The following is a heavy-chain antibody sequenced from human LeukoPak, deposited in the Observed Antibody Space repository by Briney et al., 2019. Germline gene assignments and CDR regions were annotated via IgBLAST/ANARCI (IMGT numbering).Heavy chain of an antibody. CDR2: INPNSGGT. CDR3: AAVKFLLDSSGFYYFDY. V-gene: IGHV1-2*02. D-gene: IGHD3-22*01. Sequence: GASVKVSCKASGYTFTGYYMHWVRQAPGQGLEWMGWINPNSGGTNYAQKFQGRVTMTRDTSISTAYMELSRLRSDDTAVYYCAAVKFLLDSSGFYYFDYWGQGTLVTVSS. CDR1: GYTFTGYY. J-gene: IGHJ4*02.